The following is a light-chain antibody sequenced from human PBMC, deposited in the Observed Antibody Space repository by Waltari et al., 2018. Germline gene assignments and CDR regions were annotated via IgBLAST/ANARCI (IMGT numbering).Light chain of an antibody. CDR1: NSTIGSNT. CDR3: SSWGGSLAGVV. Sequence: QSVLTQPPSASGTPGQRVTISCSGSNSTIGSNTVNWYQQLPVTAPKLLIYSNNPRPSGVPDRDSGSKSGTSVSLAISGLQSEDEAHYYCSSWGGSLAGVVFGGGTKLTVL. V-gene: IGLV1-44*01. CDR2: SNN. J-gene: IGLJ2*01.